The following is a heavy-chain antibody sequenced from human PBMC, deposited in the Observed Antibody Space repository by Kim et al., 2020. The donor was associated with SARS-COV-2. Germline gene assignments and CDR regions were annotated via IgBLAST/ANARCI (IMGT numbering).Heavy chain of an antibody. J-gene: IGHJ4*02. D-gene: IGHD6-19*01. CDR3: ARAVNFDY. CDR2: SGRT. V-gene: IGHV4-59*01. Sequence: SGRTTYNPSLKSRVTISVDMSKSQFSLNLRSVTAADTAVYYCARAVNFDYWGQGTLVTVSS.